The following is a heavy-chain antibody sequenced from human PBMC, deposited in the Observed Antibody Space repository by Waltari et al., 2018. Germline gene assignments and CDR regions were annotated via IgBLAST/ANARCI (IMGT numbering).Heavy chain of an antibody. CDR2: ISAYNGNT. D-gene: IGHD3-22*01. V-gene: IGHV1-18*01. CDR3: ARDPYYYDSSGPIYFDY. Sequence: QVQLVQSGAEVKKPGASVKVSCKASGYTFTSYGISWGRQAPGQGLEWMGWISAYNGNTNYAQKLQGRVTMTTDTSTSTAYMELRSLRSDDTAVYYCARDPYYYDSSGPIYFDYWGQGTLVTVSS. J-gene: IGHJ4*02. CDR1: GYTFTSYG.